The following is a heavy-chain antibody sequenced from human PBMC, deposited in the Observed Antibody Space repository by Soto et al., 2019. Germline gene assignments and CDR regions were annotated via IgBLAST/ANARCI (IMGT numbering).Heavy chain of an antibody. Sequence: ASVKVSCKASGYTFTSYGISWVRQAPGQGLEWMGWISAYNGNTNYAQKLQGRVTMTTDTSTSTAYMELRSLRSDDTAAYYCARDEWEYYGSGSYYQYWFDPWGQGTLVPVSS. V-gene: IGHV1-18*01. CDR2: ISAYNGNT. CDR3: ARDEWEYYGSGSYYQYWFDP. J-gene: IGHJ5*02. D-gene: IGHD3-10*01. CDR1: GYTFTSYG.